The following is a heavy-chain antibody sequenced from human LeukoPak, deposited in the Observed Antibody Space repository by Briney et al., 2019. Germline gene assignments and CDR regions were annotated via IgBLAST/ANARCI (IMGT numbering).Heavy chain of an antibody. CDR1: GGSISSYY. Sequence: SETLSLTCTVSGGSISSYYWGWIRQPPGKGLEWIGSIYKSGSTSYNPSLKSRVTISVDTSKNQFSLKLSSVTAADTAVYYCARGRSSWFLDYWGQGTLVTVSS. V-gene: IGHV4-39*07. CDR2: IYKSGST. J-gene: IGHJ4*02. D-gene: IGHD6-13*01. CDR3: ARGRSSWFLDY.